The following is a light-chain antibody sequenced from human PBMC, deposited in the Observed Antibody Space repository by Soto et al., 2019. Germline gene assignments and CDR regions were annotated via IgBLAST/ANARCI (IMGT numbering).Light chain of an antibody. Sequence: DIQMTQSPSTLSASVGDRVTITCRASQSISSWLAWYQQKPGKAPKLLIYKASSLESGVPSRFSGSGSGTEFTLTISSLQPDDFAIYYCQQYNSYSHLTICGGTQVDIK. CDR2: KAS. V-gene: IGKV1-5*03. J-gene: IGKJ4*01. CDR3: QQYNSYSHLT. CDR1: QSISSW.